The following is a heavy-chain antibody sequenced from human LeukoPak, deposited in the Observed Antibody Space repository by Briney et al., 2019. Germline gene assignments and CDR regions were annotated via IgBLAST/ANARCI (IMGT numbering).Heavy chain of an antibody. Sequence: PGGSLRLSCAASGFTFSDYYMSWIRQAPGKGLEWVSYISSSGSTIYYADSVKGRFTISRDNAKNSLYLQMNSLRAEDTAVYYCARQEVPAALHYFDYWGQGTLVTVSS. J-gene: IGHJ4*02. CDR1: GFTFSDYY. CDR2: ISSSGSTI. CDR3: ARQEVPAALHYFDY. D-gene: IGHD2-2*01. V-gene: IGHV3-11*01.